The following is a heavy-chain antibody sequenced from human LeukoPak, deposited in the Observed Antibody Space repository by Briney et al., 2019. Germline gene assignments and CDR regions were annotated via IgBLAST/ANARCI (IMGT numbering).Heavy chain of an antibody. J-gene: IGHJ6*03. CDR3: AREPPYCRGGTCYDNYFMDV. CDR2: VYVNGST. Sequence: PSQTLSLTCTLSGTSIDIGAYFWSWIRQPAGEGLEWIGHVYVNGSTKYNPSLKSRVTISVDRSKNQFSLKLSSVAAADTAVYYCAREPPYCRGGTCYDNYFMDVWGQGTTVAISS. CDR1: GTSIDIGAYF. D-gene: IGHD2-15*01. V-gene: IGHV4-61*09.